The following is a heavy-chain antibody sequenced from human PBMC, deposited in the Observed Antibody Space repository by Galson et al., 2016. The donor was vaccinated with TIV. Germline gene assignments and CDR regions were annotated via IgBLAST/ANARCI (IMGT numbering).Heavy chain of an antibody. CDR3: ARAPADRSDSSVGGYFDY. CDR2: IDWDDDK. CDR1: GFSLSTSGMR. J-gene: IGHJ4*02. Sequence: PALVKPTQTLTLTCTFSGFSLSTSGMRVSWIRQPPGKALEWLARIDWDDDKFYSTSLRTRLTISKDTSKNQVVLTMTNMDPVDTATYYCARAPADRSDSSVGGYFDYWGQGILVTVSS. V-gene: IGHV2-70*04. D-gene: IGHD3-22*01.